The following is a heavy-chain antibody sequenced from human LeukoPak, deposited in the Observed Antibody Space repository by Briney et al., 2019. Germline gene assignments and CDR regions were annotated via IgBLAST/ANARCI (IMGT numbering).Heavy chain of an antibody. CDR3: AKDREWELPYYFDY. J-gene: IGHJ4*02. CDR1: GFTFSSYA. D-gene: IGHD1-26*01. V-gene: IGHV3-30-3*01. CDR2: ISYDGSNK. Sequence: GGSLRLSCAASGFTFSSYAMHWVRQAPGKGLEWVAVISYDGSNKYYADSVKGRFTISRDNSKNTLYLQMNSLRAEDTAVYYCAKDREWELPYYFDYWGQGTLVTVSS.